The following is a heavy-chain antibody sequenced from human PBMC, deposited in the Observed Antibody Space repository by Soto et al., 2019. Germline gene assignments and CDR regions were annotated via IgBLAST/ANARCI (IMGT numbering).Heavy chain of an antibody. V-gene: IGHV4-39*01. D-gene: IGHD5-12*01. CDR3: ARLTGIVATTPYFDY. J-gene: IGHJ4*02. CDR1: GGSISSSSYY. Sequence: QLQLQESGPGLVKPSETLSLTCTVSGGSISSSSYYWGWIRQPPGKGLEWIGSIYYSGSTYYNPSLKSRVTISVDTSKNQFSLKLRSVTAADTAVYYCARLTGIVATTPYFDYWGQGTLVTVSS. CDR2: IYYSGST.